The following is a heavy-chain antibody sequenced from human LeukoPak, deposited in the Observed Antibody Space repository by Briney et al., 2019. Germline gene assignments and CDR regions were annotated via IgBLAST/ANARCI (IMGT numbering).Heavy chain of an antibody. CDR1: GGSISSYY. D-gene: IGHD1-1*01. CDR2: IYYSGST. J-gene: IGHJ4*02. Sequence: ETLSLTCTVSGGSISSYYWSWIRQPPGKGPEWIGYIYYSGSTNYNPSLKSRVTISVDRSKNQFSLKLSSVTAADTAVYYCARGRMEYFDYWGQGTLVTVSS. V-gene: IGHV4-59*12. CDR3: ARGRMEYFDY.